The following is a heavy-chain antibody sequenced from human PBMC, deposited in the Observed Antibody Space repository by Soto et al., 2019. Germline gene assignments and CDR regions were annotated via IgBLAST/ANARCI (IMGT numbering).Heavy chain of an antibody. CDR2: ISGSGGGT. V-gene: IGHV3-23*01. Sequence: GVSPRLSCAAPGFPFCSYALRWVRPAPREGVGWVSAISGSGGGTYYADSVKGRVTISRGNCKNTLYLHMNSMRVEYKAVYYCEKLRIAAEGVDYWGQGTLVTVS. D-gene: IGHD6-13*01. J-gene: IGHJ4*02. CDR1: GFPFCSYA. CDR3: EKLRIAAEGVDY.